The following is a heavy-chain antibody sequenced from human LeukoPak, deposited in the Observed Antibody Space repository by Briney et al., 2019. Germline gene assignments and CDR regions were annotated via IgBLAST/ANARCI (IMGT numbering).Heavy chain of an antibody. Sequence: SETLSLTCTVSGGSISSYYWSWIRQSPGKGLEWIGNINYSGSTKYNPSLKSRVTISVDTSKNQFSLKLSSVTAADTAVYYCAREIGWFDPWGQGTLVTVSS. CDR2: INYSGST. CDR3: AREIGWFDP. V-gene: IGHV4-59*12. D-gene: IGHD2-21*01. CDR1: GGSISSYY. J-gene: IGHJ5*02.